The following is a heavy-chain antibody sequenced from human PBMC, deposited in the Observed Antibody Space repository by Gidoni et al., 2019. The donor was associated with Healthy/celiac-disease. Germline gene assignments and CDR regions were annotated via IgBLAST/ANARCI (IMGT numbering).Heavy chain of an antibody. J-gene: IGHJ6*02. CDR3: ARGSPPDYDFWSGYWYYYYGMDV. Sequence: EVQLVESGGGLVQPGGSLRLSCAASGFTFSSYDMPWVRQATGKGLEWVSAIGTAGDTYYPGSVKGRFTISRENAKNSLYLQMNSLRAGDTAVYYCARGSPPDYDFWSGYWYYYYGMDVWGQGTTVTVSS. CDR2: IGTAGDT. V-gene: IGHV3-13*01. D-gene: IGHD3-3*01. CDR1: GFTFSSYD.